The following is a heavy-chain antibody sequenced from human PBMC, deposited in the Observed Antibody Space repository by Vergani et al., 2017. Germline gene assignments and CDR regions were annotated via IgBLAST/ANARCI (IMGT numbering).Heavy chain of an antibody. J-gene: IGHJ6*02. CDR3: AREDIVVVPAAVEPSYYGMDV. V-gene: IGHV4-39*07. CDR1: GGSISSSSNY. D-gene: IGHD2-2*01. Sequence: QLQLQESGPGLVKPSETPSLTCTVSGGSISSSSNYWGWIRQTPGKGLEWIGSIYTSGSTNYNPSLKSRVTMSVDTSKNQFSLKLSSVTAADTAVYYCAREDIVVVPAAVEPSYYGMDVWGQGTTVTVSS. CDR2: IYTSGST.